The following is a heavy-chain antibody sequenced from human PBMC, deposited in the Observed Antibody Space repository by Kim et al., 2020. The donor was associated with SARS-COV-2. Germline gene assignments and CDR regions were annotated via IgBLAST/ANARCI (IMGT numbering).Heavy chain of an antibody. Sequence: YYAQKFQGRVTITADKSTSTAYMELSSLRSEDTAVYYCARSDGSGSYYNVDYWGQGTLVTVSS. CDR3: ARSDGSGSYYNVDY. V-gene: IGHV1-69*02. D-gene: IGHD3-10*01. J-gene: IGHJ4*02.